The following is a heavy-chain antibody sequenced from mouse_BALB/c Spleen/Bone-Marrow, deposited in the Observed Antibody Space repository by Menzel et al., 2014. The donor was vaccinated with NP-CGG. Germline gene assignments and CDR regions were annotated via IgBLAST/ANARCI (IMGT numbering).Heavy chain of an antibody. V-gene: IGHV1S22*01. D-gene: IGHD2-1*01. Sequence: GSELVSPGASVKLSCKASGYTFTSYWMHWVKQRHGQGLEWIGNIYPGSGSTNYDEKFKSKGTLTVDTSSSTAYMHLSSLTSEDSAVYYCTRGDGNYWYFDVWGAGATVTVSS. CDR2: IYPGSGST. CDR3: TRGDGNYWYFDV. J-gene: IGHJ1*01. CDR1: GYTFTSYW.